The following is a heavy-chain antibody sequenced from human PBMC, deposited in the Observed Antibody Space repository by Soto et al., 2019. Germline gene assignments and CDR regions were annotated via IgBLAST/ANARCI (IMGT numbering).Heavy chain of an antibody. CDR2: LNGSGGST. Sequence: PGGSLRLSCVASGFTFSNYAMTWVRQAPGKGLEWVSCLNGSGGSTSSADSVKGRFAISRDNSKNTLYLQMNSLRDGDTAVYYWARGFSAGKGSPPDYWGQGTLVTVSS. V-gene: IGHV3-23*01. J-gene: IGHJ4*02. D-gene: IGHD3-10*01. CDR3: ARGFSAGKGSPPDY. CDR1: GFTFSNYA.